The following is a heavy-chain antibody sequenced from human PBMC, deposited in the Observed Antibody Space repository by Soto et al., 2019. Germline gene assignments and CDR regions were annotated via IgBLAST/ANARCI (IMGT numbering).Heavy chain of an antibody. CDR2: ISWDGGST. D-gene: IGHD6-19*01. Sequence: EVQLVESGGVVVQPGGSLRLSCAASGFTFEDYTMHWVRQAPGKGLEWVSLISWDGGSTYYADSVKGRFTISRDNSKNSLYLQMNSLRTEDTALYYCAKETGNSGWFTDWGQGTLVTVSS. V-gene: IGHV3-43*01. CDR3: AKETGNSGWFTD. J-gene: IGHJ4*02. CDR1: GFTFEDYT.